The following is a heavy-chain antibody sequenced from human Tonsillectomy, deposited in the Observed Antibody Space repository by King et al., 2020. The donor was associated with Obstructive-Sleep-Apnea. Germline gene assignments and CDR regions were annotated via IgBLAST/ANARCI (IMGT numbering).Heavy chain of an antibody. J-gene: IGHJ4*02. CDR3: ARDRGSGWYYFDY. V-gene: IGHV4-59*01. D-gene: IGHD6-19*01. Sequence: VQLQESGPGLVKPSETLSLTCTVSGGSISSYYWSWIRQPPGKGLEWIGYIYYSGSTNYNPSLQSRVTISVDTSKNQFSLKLSPVTAADTAVYYCARDRGSGWYYFDYWGQGTLVTVSS. CDR1: GGSISSYY. CDR2: IYYSGST.